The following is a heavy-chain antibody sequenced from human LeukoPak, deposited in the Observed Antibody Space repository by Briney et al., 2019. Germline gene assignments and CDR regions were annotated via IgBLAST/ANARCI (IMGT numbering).Heavy chain of an antibody. D-gene: IGHD3-10*01. V-gene: IGHV3-23*01. CDR3: AKSPGAYYCSGSCDY. CDR2: ISGSGGST. Sequence: GGSLRLSCAASGFTFSSYVMSWVRHAPGKGLEWVSAISGSGGSTYYADSVKGRLTISRDNSKHTLYLQMNSLRAEGTAVYYWAKSPGAYYCSGSCDYWGQGTLVTVSS. CDR1: GFTFSSYV. J-gene: IGHJ4*02.